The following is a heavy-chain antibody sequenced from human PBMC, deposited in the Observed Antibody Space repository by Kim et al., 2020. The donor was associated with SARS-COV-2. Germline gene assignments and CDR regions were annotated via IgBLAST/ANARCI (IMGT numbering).Heavy chain of an antibody. D-gene: IGHD3-22*01. CDR3: ARDRTDSSGYNQIDY. V-gene: IGHV3-48*02. CDR1: GFSFNSYG. J-gene: IGHJ4*02. CDR2: INTVSSFA. Sequence: GGSLRLSCAASGFSFNSYGMSWVRQVPGKGLEWVSYINTVSSFALYADSVKGRFTISRDNAKNSLYLQMNSLRDEDTAVYFCARDRTDSSGYNQIDYWGRGTLVTVSS.